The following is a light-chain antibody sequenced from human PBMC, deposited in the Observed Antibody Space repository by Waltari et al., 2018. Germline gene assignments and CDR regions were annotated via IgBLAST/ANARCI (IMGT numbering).Light chain of an antibody. CDR2: ATN. J-gene: IGLJ3*02. CDR3: FSYASRGTGL. V-gene: IGLV2-23*01. CDR1: SANVGGFIL. Sequence: QSALAQPASVSGSPGQSITLSRTGHSANVGGFILVSWYPQHRDKAPKLIIYATNERPSGISSRFSGSKSDNTASLTISGLQADDEADYYCFSYASRGTGLFGGGTKVTVL.